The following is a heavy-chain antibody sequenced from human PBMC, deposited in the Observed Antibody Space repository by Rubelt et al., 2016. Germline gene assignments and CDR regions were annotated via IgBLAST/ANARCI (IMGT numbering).Heavy chain of an antibody. CDR3: ARDLTNTRWYYGMDV. J-gene: IGHJ6*02. CDR2: LYYSGRT. Sequence: QLQLQESGPGLVEPSETLSLTCSVSGGSISSRTYYWGWIRQPPGKALEWIGNLYYSGRTTYSPSLKSRVTISVDTPQDLFCLGLGFGTAADTSVYYGARDLTNTRWYYGMDVWGQGTTVSVSS. D-gene: IGHD3-16*01. V-gene: IGHV4-39*02. CDR1: GGSISSRTYY.